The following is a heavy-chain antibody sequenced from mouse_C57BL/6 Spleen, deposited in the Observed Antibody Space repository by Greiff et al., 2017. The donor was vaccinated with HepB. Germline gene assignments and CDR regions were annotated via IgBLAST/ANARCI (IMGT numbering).Heavy chain of an antibody. V-gene: IGHV1-15*01. Sequence: VQRVESGAELVRPGASVTLSCKASGYTFTDYEMHWVKQTPVHGLEWIGAIDPETGGTAYNQKFKGKAILTADKSSSTAYMELRSLTSEDSAVYYCTRSPYGYLDYWGQGTTLTVSS. CDR2: IDPETGGT. D-gene: IGHD1-1*02. CDR1: GYTFTDYE. CDR3: TRSPYGYLDY. J-gene: IGHJ2*01.